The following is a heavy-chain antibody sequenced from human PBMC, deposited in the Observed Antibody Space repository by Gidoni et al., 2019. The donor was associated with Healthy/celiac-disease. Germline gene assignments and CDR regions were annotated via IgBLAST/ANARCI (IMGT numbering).Heavy chain of an antibody. Sequence: QVQLVQSGAEVKKPGSSVKVCCKASGGTFSSYAIRWVLRAPGQGLEWLGGIIPIFGTANYAQKFQGRVTITADESTSTAYLELSSLRSEDTAVYYCARLLGSSGGLDWYFDLWGRGTLVTVSS. V-gene: IGHV1-69*01. CDR1: GGTFSSYA. CDR3: ARLLGSSGGLDWYFDL. D-gene: IGHD6-25*01. J-gene: IGHJ2*01. CDR2: IIPIFGTA.